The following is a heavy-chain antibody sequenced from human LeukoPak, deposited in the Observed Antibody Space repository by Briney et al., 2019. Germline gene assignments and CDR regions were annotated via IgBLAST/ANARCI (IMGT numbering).Heavy chain of an antibody. CDR2: IIPIFGTA. CDR1: GGTFSSYA. CDR3: ARGGIAVAGPQIRRRKLTTFDY. D-gene: IGHD6-19*01. Sequence: PVKVSCKASGGTFSSYAISWVRQAPGQGLEWMGRIIPIFGTANYAQKFQGRVTITTDESTSTAYMELSSLRSEDTAVYYCARGGIAVAGPQIRRRKLTTFDYWGQGTLVTVSS. J-gene: IGHJ4*02. V-gene: IGHV1-69*05.